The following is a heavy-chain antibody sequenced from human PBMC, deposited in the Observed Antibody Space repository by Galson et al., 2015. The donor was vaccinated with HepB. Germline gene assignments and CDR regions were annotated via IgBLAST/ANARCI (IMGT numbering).Heavy chain of an antibody. D-gene: IGHD3-16*02. Sequence: SLRLSCAASGFTFNNARMSWVRQASGKGLEWVGRIKSKTDGGTTDYAAPVKGRFTISRDDSKNTLYLQMNSLKTEDTAVYYCATFIFTFGGVIVDYWGQGTLVTVPS. CDR2: IKSKTDGGTT. CDR3: ATFIFTFGGVIVDY. V-gene: IGHV3-15*01. J-gene: IGHJ4*02. CDR1: GFTFNNAR.